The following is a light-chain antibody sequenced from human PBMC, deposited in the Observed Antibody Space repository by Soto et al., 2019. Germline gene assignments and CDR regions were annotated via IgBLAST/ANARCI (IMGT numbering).Light chain of an antibody. Sequence: QSALTQPASVSGSPGQSITNSRTGTSSDVGGYNYVSWYQQHPGKAPKFMIYDVSNRPSGVSNRFSGSKSGNTASLTISGLQAEDEADYYCSSYTTSNTRQIVFGTGTKLTVL. V-gene: IGLV2-14*01. CDR1: SSDVGGYNY. J-gene: IGLJ1*01. CDR2: DVS. CDR3: SSYTTSNTRQIV.